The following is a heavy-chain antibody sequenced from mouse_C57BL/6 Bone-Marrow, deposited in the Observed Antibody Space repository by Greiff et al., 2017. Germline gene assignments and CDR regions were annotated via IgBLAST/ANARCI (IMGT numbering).Heavy chain of an antibody. CDR2: INPNNGGT. J-gene: IGHJ1*03. D-gene: IGHD1-1*01. CDR3: ARGGSSYGWYFDV. Sequence: EVQLQQSGPELVKPGASVQISCKASGYTFTDYYMNWVKQSHGKSLEWVGDINPNNGGTSYNQKFKGKATLTVDKSSSTAYMELRILPSEDSAVYYCARGGSSYGWYFDVWGTGTTVTVSS. V-gene: IGHV1-26*01. CDR1: GYTFTDYY.